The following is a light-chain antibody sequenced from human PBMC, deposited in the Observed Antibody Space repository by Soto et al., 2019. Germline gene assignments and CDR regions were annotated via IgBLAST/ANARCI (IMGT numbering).Light chain of an antibody. J-gene: IGKJ2*01. CDR1: QSISSW. V-gene: IGKV1-5*03. CDR2: KAS. CDR3: QQYNSYLYT. Sequence: DIQMTQSPSTLSAAEGDRVTITCRASQSISSWLAWYQQKPGKAPKLLIYKASSLESGVPSRFSGSGSGTEFTLTISSLQPDDFATYYCQQYNSYLYTFGQGTKLEIK.